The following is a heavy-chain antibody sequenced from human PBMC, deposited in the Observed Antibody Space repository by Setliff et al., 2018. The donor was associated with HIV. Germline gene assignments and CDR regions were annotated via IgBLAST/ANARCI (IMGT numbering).Heavy chain of an antibody. Sequence: PGGSLRLSCAASGFTFSDYVMYWVRQAPGKGLEWVTVISYDGSNESYADSVKGRFTISRDNSRNTLYLQMNSLRAEDTALYFCARRGNLLEGRQLDSWGQGTLVTVSS. J-gene: IGHJ4*02. CDR3: ARRGNLLEGRQLDS. V-gene: IGHV3-30*04. D-gene: IGHD1-1*01. CDR1: GFTFSDYV. CDR2: ISYDGSNE.